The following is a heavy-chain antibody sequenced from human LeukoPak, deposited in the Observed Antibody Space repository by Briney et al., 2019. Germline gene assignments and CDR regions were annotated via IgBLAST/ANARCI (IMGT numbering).Heavy chain of an antibody. J-gene: IGHJ3*02. V-gene: IGHV3-7*01. CDR3: ARPLNYADAFDI. Sequence: GGSLRLSCAASGFTFSTYWMTWVRQAPGKGLEWVTNIKRDGSEKYYVDSVKGRFTISRGNTRNSVYLQMSSLRAEDTAVYYCARPLNYADAFDIWGQGTMVTVSS. D-gene: IGHD1-7*01. CDR2: IKRDGSEK. CDR1: GFTFSTYW.